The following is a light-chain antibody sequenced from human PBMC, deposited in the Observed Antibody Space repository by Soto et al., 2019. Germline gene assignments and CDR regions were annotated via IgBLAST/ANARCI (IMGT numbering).Light chain of an antibody. CDR1: QSVTSNY. V-gene: IGKV3-11*01. J-gene: IGKJ5*01. Sequence: EKVGTPSRAEMALSQEERAALSCGASQSVTSNYLAWYQQKPGQAPRLLIYDASNRATGIPARFSGSGSGTDFTLTISSLEPEDFAGYSCQQRSNFGQGTRLEIK. CDR3: QQRSN. CDR2: DAS.